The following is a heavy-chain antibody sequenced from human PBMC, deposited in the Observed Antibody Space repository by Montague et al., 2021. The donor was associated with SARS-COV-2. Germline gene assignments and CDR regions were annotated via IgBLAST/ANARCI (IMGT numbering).Heavy chain of an antibody. CDR1: GFTFSSYW. CDR3: ARDTPGSIWATFDI. Sequence: SLRLSCAASGFTFSSYWMHLVRQVPGEGLLWVSRISNDVSSTAYADSXXGRFTISRYNAKNTLYLQMNSLRAEDTAVYYCARDTPGSIWATFDIWGLGTKVTVSS. J-gene: IGHJ3*02. D-gene: IGHD6-13*01. V-gene: IGHV3-74*03. CDR2: ISNDVSST.